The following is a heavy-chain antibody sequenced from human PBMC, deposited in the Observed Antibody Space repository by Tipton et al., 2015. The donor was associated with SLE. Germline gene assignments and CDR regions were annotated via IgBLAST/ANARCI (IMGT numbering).Heavy chain of an antibody. CDR3: AKGLYCSSGTCYSVWYFDL. V-gene: IGHV3-23*01. J-gene: IGHJ2*01. D-gene: IGHD2-15*01. Sequence: SLRLSCAASGFTFSSYAMSWVRQAPGKGLEWVSGSGGSTFYADSVKGRFTISRDNSRSTLYLQMNSLRAEDTAVYYCAKGLYCSSGTCYSVWYFDLWGRGTLVTVSS. CDR1: GFTFSSYA. CDR2: SGGST.